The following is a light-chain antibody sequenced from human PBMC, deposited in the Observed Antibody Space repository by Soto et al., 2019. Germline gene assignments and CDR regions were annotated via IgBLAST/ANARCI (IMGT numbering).Light chain of an antibody. CDR1: RSLLHSNGYNY. V-gene: IGKV2-28*01. J-gene: IGKJ1*01. CDR3: MQALQTRT. CDR2: FVS. Sequence: DIVMTQSALSLSVTPGEPASISCRSSRSLLHSNGYNYLDWYLQKPGQSPQLLIYFVSNRASGVHDRFSGSGSGTDFTLKIRRVEPEDVGVYYCMQALQTRTFGQGTKVDIK.